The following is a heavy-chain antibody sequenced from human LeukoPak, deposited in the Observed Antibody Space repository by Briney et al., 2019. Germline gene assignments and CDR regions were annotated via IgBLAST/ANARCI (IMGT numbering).Heavy chain of an antibody. CDR2: VNSDGSST. CDR1: GFNFNKNW. D-gene: IGHD3-16*01. J-gene: IGHJ6*03. V-gene: IGHV3-74*01. CDR3: ARDLGVYYMTV. Sequence: GESLRLSCAASGFNFNKNWMHWVRQVPGTGLLWVSRVNSDGSSTVYAGSVRGRFTVSRDNAKNTLFLQMDNLGVDDTGVYYCARDLGVYYMTVWGKGTTVTVSS.